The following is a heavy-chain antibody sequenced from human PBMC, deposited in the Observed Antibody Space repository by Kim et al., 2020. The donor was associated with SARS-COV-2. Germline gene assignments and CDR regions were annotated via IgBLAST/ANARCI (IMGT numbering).Heavy chain of an antibody. J-gene: IGHJ4*02. Sequence: GGSLRLSCAASGFTFSSYAMHWVRQAPGKGLEWVAFISYDRSNKYYADSVKGRFTISRDNSKNTLYLQTNSLRAEDTAVYYCARSASATGDYWGQGTLVTVSS. CDR2: ISYDRSNK. CDR1: GFTFSSYA. V-gene: IGHV3-30-3*01. CDR3: ARSASATGDY.